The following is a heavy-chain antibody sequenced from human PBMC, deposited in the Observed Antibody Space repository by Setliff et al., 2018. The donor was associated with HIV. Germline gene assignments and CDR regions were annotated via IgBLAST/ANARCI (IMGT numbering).Heavy chain of an antibody. CDR3: AKGPLYSGYDLDYYCYYMDV. CDR1: GYSFTSGYG. J-gene: IGHJ6*03. V-gene: IGHV1-69*13. CDR2: IIPIFDTT. D-gene: IGHD5-12*01. Sequence: SVKVSCKASGYSFTSGYGISWVRQAPGQGLEWMGGIIPIFDTTNYAQKFQGRVTITADESTSTAYMELSSLRSEDTAVYYCAKGPLYSGYDLDYYCYYMDVWGKGTTVTVSS.